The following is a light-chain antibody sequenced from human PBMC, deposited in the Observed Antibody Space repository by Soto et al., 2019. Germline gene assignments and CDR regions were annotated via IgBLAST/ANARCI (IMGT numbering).Light chain of an antibody. Sequence: QSALTQPASVYGSPGQSITISCTGTSSDVGGYNHVSWFQQHPGKAPKLMIYEVTNRPSGVSLRFSGSKSGNTASLSISGLQAEDEADYFCCSYTSRTTWVFGGGTKLTVL. J-gene: IGLJ3*02. CDR2: EVT. CDR1: SSDVGGYNH. V-gene: IGLV2-14*01. CDR3: CSYTSRTTWV.